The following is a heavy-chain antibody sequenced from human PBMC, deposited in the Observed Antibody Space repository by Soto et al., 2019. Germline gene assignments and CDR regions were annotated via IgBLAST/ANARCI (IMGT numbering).Heavy chain of an antibody. CDR1: GFTFSSYD. CDR2: IGTAGDT. V-gene: IGHV3-13*01. Sequence: GGSLRLSCAASGFTFSSYDMHWVRQATGKGLEWVSAIGTAGDTYYPGSVKGRFTISRENAKNSLYLQMNSLRAEDTAVYYCARVGPYCSGGSCYSGLDAFDIWGQGTMVTVSS. D-gene: IGHD2-15*01. CDR3: ARVGPYCSGGSCYSGLDAFDI. J-gene: IGHJ3*02.